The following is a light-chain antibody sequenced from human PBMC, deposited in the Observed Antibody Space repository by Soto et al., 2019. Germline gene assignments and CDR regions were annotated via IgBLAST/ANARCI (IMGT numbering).Light chain of an antibody. J-gene: IGKJ1*01. Sequence: IVLTQSPGTVSLSPGERATLSCRASQTGSSIYLAWYQQKPGQAPRLLIYGASTRATGIPDRFSCSGSGTDFTLTISRLEPEDSAVYFSQYYASSQGTFGQWPFGQGTKVDIK. V-gene: IGKV3-20*01. CDR3: QYYASSQGTFGQWP. CDR1: QTGSSIY. CDR2: GAS.